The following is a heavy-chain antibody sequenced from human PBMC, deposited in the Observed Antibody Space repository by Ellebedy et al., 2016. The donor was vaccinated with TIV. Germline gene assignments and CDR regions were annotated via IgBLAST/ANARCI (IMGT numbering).Heavy chain of an antibody. Sequence: GESLKISCAGSGFTFSFYWMSWVRQAPGTGPEWVANINKDGSEKFYVDSVKGRFTISRDNAKNSLYLQMNSLRAKDTAVYYCASPPGVVALWGQGTLVTVSS. J-gene: IGHJ4*02. V-gene: IGHV3-7*03. D-gene: IGHD3-10*01. CDR2: INKDGSEK. CDR1: GFTFSFYW. CDR3: ASPPGVVAL.